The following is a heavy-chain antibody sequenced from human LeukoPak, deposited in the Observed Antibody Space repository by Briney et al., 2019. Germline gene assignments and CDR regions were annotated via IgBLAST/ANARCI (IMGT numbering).Heavy chain of an antibody. Sequence: GGSLRLSCAASGFTFDDYAMHWVRQAPGKGLEWVSGISWNSGSIGYADSVKGRFTISRDNAKNSLYLQMNSLRAEDTAVYYCARGSGHTIDYWGQGTLVTVSS. CDR3: ARGSGHTIDY. CDR1: GFTFDDYA. CDR2: ISWNSGSI. D-gene: IGHD6-19*01. J-gene: IGHJ4*02. V-gene: IGHV3-9*01.